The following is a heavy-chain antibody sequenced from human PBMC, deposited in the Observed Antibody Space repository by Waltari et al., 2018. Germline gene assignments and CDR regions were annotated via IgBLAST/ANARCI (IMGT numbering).Heavy chain of an antibody. CDR1: GGSISSSSFY. V-gene: IGHV4-39*01. CDR3: ARRDGYSYATSGWFDP. D-gene: IGHD5-18*01. Sequence: QLQLQESGPGLVKPSETLSLTCTVSGGSISSSSFYWGWIRQPPGKGLEGIGSMNYSGSTYYNPSLKSRVTMSVDTSKSQFSLKLSSVTAADTAVYYCARRDGYSYATSGWFDPWGQGTLVIVSS. CDR2: MNYSGST. J-gene: IGHJ5*02.